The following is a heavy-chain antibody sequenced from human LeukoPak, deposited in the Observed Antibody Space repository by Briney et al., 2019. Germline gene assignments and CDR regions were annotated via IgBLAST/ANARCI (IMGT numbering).Heavy chain of an antibody. V-gene: IGHV3-48*01. Sequence: GGFLRLSCTASGFTFSGYSMNWIRQAPGKGLEWVSYIDSSSSTIFYADSVKGRFTISRDNAKNSLYLQMNSLRGEDTTLYYCATERPGFPMYFFDYWGQGTLVTVSS. D-gene: IGHD1-14*01. J-gene: IGHJ4*02. CDR1: GFTFSGYS. CDR2: IDSSSSTI. CDR3: ATERPGFPMYFFDY.